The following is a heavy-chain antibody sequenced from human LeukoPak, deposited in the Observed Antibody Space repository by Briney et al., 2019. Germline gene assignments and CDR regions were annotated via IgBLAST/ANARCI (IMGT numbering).Heavy chain of an antibody. CDR3: AREGTTGTNLNWFDP. V-gene: IGHV4-59*01. Sequence: PSETLSLTCTVSGGSISSYYWSWIRQPPGKGLEWIGYISYSGSTNFNPSLKSRVTISVDTSKNQFSLKLSSVTAADTAVYYCAREGTTGTNLNWFDPWGQGTLVTVSS. D-gene: IGHD1-1*01. CDR1: GGSISSYY. J-gene: IGHJ5*02. CDR2: ISYSGST.